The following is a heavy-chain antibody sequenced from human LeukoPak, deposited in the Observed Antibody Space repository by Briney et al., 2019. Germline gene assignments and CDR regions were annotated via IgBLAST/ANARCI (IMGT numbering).Heavy chain of an antibody. Sequence: GESPKISCKGSGYSFPSYWIGWVRQMPGKGLEWMGIIYPGDSDTRYSPSFQGQVTISADKSISTAYLQWSSLKASDTAMYYCARLESRAAADAYAFDIWGQGTMVTVSS. V-gene: IGHV5-51*01. CDR1: GYSFPSYW. CDR2: IYPGDSDT. D-gene: IGHD6-13*01. CDR3: ARLESRAAADAYAFDI. J-gene: IGHJ3*02.